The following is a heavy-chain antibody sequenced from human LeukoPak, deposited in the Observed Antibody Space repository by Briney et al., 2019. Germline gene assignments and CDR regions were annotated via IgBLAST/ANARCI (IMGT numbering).Heavy chain of an antibody. D-gene: IGHD2-2*01. J-gene: IGHJ4*02. CDR1: GFTSSDYT. V-gene: IGHV3-23*01. CDR3: AKDRYCRSTNCPYDY. Sequence: PGGSLRLSCAASGFTSSDYTMNWVRQAPGKGLEWVSGISVSDDSTYYADSVKGRFTMSRDNSNNMLYLQMNSLRAEDTAVYYCAKDRYCRSTNCPYDYWGQGTLFTVSS. CDR2: ISVSDDST.